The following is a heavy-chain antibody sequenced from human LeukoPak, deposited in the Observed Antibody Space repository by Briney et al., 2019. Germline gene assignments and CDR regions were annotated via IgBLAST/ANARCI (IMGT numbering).Heavy chain of an antibody. CDR1: GYTFATYG. D-gene: IGHD6-13*01. CDR3: AKVAGDRMDY. Sequence: ASVKVSCKASGYTFATYGFCWVRQAPGHGLEWMGWISSNTGKTDCAQKFQGRVTLTTDTSTSTAYMELRSLRPDDTALYYCAKVAGDRMDYWGQGTLLTVSS. J-gene: IGHJ4*02. V-gene: IGHV1-18*01. CDR2: ISSNTGKT.